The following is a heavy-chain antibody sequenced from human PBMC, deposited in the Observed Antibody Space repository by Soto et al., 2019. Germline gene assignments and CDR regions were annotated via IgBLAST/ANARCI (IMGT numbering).Heavy chain of an antibody. CDR1: GYTFTNYA. CDR3: ARVRAGDIFDY. CDR2: INGGNDNT. Sequence: ASVKVSCKASGYTFTNYAMHWVRQAPGQRLEWMGWINGGNDNTKYSQNFQGRVTMTRDTSASTAYMEVSSLRSEDTAVYYCARVRAGDIFDYWGQGTLVTVSS. V-gene: IGHV1-3*01. D-gene: IGHD2-15*01. J-gene: IGHJ4*02.